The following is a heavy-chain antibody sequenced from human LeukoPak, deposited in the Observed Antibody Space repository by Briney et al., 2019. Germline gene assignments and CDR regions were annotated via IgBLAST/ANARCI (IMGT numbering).Heavy chain of an antibody. CDR3: ARDGDYFDY. V-gene: IGHV4-61*01. CDR1: GGSVSSGSYY. D-gene: IGHD3-3*01. CDR2: IYYSGST. J-gene: IGHJ4*02. Sequence: SETLSLTCTVSGGSVSSGSYYWSWIRQPPGKGLEWIGYIYYSGSTNYNPSLKSRVTISVDTSKNQFSLKLSSVTAADTAVYYCARDGDYFDYWGQGTLVTVSP.